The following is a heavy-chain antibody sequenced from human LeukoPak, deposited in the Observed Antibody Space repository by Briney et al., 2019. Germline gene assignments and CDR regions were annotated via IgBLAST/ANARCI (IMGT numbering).Heavy chain of an antibody. CDR3: ARSLNRVDSDY. CDR2: INHSGST. Sequence: SETLSLTCAVYGGSFSGYYWSWIRQPPGKGLEWIGEINHSGSTNYNPSLKSRVTISVDTSKNQFSLKLSSVTAADTAVYYCARSLNRVDSDYWGQGTLVTVSS. CDR1: GGSFSGYY. J-gene: IGHJ4*02. V-gene: IGHV4-34*01. D-gene: IGHD1-14*01.